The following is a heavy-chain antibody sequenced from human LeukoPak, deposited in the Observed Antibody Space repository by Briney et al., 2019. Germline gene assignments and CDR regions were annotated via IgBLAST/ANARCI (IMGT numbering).Heavy chain of an antibody. CDR3: ARDLDWILFDY. J-gene: IGHJ4*02. V-gene: IGHV3-74*03. Sequence: PGGSLRLSCEASGFTFSTYWMHWVRQAPGKGLVWVARIRPEGTTTAYADSVKGRFTISRDNAKNTLFLQMNSLSAEDTAVYYCARDLDWILFDYWGQGTLVTVSS. CDR2: IRPEGTTT. D-gene: IGHD3-9*01. CDR1: GFTFSTYW.